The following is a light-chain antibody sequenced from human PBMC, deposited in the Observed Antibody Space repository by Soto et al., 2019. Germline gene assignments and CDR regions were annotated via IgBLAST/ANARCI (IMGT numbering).Light chain of an antibody. CDR2: LNTDGSH. Sequence: QLVLTQSPSASASLGASVKLTCTLSSGHSSYAIAWHQQQPEKGPRYLMKLNTDGSHSKGDGFPDRFSGSTSGAECYLTISSLQSEDEADYYCQTWGTGIGVFGGGTKLTVL. J-gene: IGLJ2*01. CDR3: QTWGTGIGV. CDR1: SGHSSYA. V-gene: IGLV4-69*01.